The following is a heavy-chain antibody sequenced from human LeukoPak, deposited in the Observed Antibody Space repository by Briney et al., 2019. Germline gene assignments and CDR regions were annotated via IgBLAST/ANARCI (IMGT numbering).Heavy chain of an antibody. CDR2: IFDSGST. V-gene: IGHV4-59*01. CDR1: GGSISSYY. J-gene: IGHJ4*02. CDR3: TRDPSALSGYFDS. Sequence: PSETLSLTCTVSGGSISSYYWTWIRQPPGEGLEWIGYIFDSGSTNYNPSLKSRVTISVDTSKNQFSLQLRSVTAADTAVYLCTRDPSALSGYFDSWGQGTLVIVSS.